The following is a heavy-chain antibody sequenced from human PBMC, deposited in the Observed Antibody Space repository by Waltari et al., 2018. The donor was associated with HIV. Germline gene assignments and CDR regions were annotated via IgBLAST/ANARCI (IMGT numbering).Heavy chain of an antibody. D-gene: IGHD5-18*01. V-gene: IGHV4-61*02. Sequence: QVQLQESGTGLVKPSQTLSLTCLVSGGSIISSSSYWNWIWQPAGKGLEGIGRSYTRGSTNYNPSLKSRVTISVDTSKNQFSLKLSSVTAADTAVYYCARRGIQLWFYAFDIWGQGTMVTVSS. CDR2: SYTRGST. CDR1: GGSIISSSSY. CDR3: ARRGIQLWFYAFDI. J-gene: IGHJ3*02.